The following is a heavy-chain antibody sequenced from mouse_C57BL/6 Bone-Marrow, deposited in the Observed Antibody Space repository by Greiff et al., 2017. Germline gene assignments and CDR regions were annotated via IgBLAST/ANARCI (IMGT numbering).Heavy chain of an antibody. D-gene: IGHD1-1*01. CDR1: GYAFSSSW. CDR3: ARSDYYGSSLWYFDV. CDR2: IYPGDGDT. Sequence: VQLQQSGPELVKPGASVKISCKASGYAFSSSWMNWVKQRPGKGLEWIGRIYPGDGDTNYNGKFKGKDTLTADKSSSTAYMQLSSLTSEDSAVYFCARSDYYGSSLWYFDVWGTGTTVTVSS. J-gene: IGHJ1*03. V-gene: IGHV1-82*01.